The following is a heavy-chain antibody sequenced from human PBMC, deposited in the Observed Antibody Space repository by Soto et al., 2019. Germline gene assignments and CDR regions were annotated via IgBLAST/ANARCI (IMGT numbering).Heavy chain of an antibody. J-gene: IGHJ6*02. V-gene: IGHV4-59*01. CDR1: GGSISSYY. CDR3: ARDGKSFAGGYYYYYGMDV. D-gene: IGHD1-26*01. Sequence: QVQLQESGPGLVKPSETLSLTCTVSGGSISSYYWSWIRQPPGKGLEWIGYIYYSGSTNYNPSLKSRVTISVDTSKNQFSLKLSSVTAADTAVYYCARDGKSFAGGYYYYYGMDVWGQGTTVTVSS. CDR2: IYYSGST.